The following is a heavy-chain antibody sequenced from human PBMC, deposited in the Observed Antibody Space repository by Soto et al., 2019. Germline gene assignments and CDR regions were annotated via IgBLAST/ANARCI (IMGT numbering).Heavy chain of an antibody. CDR2: IIPIFGTA. V-gene: IGHV1-69*13. Sequence: ASVKVSCKASGGTFSSYAISWVRQAPGQGLEWMGGIIPIFGTANYAQKFQGRVTITADESTGTAYMGLSSLRSEDTAVYYCARHLARVVQLERSGVRYYGMDVWGQGTTVTVSS. D-gene: IGHD1-1*01. J-gene: IGHJ6*02. CDR3: ARHLARVVQLERSGVRYYGMDV. CDR1: GGTFSSYA.